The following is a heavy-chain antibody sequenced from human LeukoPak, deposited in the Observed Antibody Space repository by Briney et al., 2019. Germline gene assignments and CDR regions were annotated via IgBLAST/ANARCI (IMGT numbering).Heavy chain of an antibody. Sequence: GGSLRLSCAASGFSFSYSGMHWIRQAPDRGLEWVALIQSDGGNVYYADSVKGRFSISRDNSKNTVHLQMNSLRLEDTALYYCVRDGAHWDLDYWGQGTLVTVSS. V-gene: IGHV3-30*02. CDR3: VRDGAHWDLDY. D-gene: IGHD7-27*01. J-gene: IGHJ4*02. CDR1: GFSFSYSG. CDR2: IQSDGGNV.